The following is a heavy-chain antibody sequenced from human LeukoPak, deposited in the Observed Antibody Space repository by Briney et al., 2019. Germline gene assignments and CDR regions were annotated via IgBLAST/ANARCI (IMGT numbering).Heavy chain of an antibody. D-gene: IGHD4/OR15-4a*01. V-gene: IGHV4-34*01. CDR2: INHSGST. CDR3: ARSVYFAAKGAFDY. Sequence: PSETLSLTCAVYGGSFSGYYWSWIRQPPGKGLEWIGEINHSGSTNYNPSLKSRVTISVDTSKNQFSLKLSSVTAADTAVYYCARSVYFAAKGAFDYWGQGTLVTVSS. J-gene: IGHJ4*02. CDR1: GGSFSGYY.